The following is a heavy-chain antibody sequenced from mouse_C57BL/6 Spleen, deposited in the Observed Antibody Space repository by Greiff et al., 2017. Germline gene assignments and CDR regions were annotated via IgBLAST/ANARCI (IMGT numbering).Heavy chain of an antibody. V-gene: IGHV1-80*01. CDR3: AREEYDGLWDY. CDR1: GYAFSSYW. Sequence: QVQLKQSGAELVKPGASVTISCKASGYAFSSYWMNWVKQRPGKGLEWIGQIYPGDGDTNYNGKFKGKATLTADKSSSTAYMRLRSLTSEDSAVYFCAREEYDGLWDYWGQGTSVTVSA. CDR2: IYPGDGDT. J-gene: IGHJ4*01. D-gene: IGHD2-14*01.